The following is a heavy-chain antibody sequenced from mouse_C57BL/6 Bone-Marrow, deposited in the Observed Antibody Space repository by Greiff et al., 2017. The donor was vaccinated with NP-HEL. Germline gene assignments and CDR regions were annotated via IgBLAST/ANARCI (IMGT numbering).Heavy chain of an antibody. V-gene: IGHV5-4*01. J-gene: IGHJ1*03. Sequence: EVQLVESGGGLVKPGGSLKLSCAASGFTFSSYAMSWVRQTPEKRLEWVATISGGGSYTYYPDNVKGRFTISRDNAKNNLYLQMSHLKSEDTAMYYCAREHYYGSSYWYFDVWGTGTTVTVSS. CDR3: AREHYYGSSYWYFDV. CDR1: GFTFSSYA. D-gene: IGHD1-1*01. CDR2: ISGGGSYT.